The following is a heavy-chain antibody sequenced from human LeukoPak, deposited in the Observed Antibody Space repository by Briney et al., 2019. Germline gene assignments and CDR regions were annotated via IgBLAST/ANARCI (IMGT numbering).Heavy chain of an antibody. CDR3: ARDPTFWTGSPSYYFDY. V-gene: IGHV1-2*02. CDR1: GYTFTGYY. D-gene: IGHD1-1*01. Sequence: ASVKVSCKASGYTFTGYYMHWVRQAPGQGLEWMEWINPNSGGTNYAQKFQDRVTMTRDTSISIVYMELNRLTSDDTAVYYCARDPTFWTGSPSYYFDYWGQGTLVTVSS. J-gene: IGHJ4*02. CDR2: INPNSGGT.